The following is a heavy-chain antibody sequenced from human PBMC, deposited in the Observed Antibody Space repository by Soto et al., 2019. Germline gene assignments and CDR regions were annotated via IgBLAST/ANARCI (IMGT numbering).Heavy chain of an antibody. CDR2: IYPGDSDT. J-gene: IGHJ3*02. D-gene: IGHD3-22*01. V-gene: IGHV5-51*01. CDR3: ARPYDSSGYLAFDI. CDR1: GYSFTSHW. Sequence: GESLKISCKASGYSFTSHWIGWVRQMPGKGLEWMGIIYPGDSDTRYSPSFQGQVTISADKSITTAYLQWSSLKASDTAMYYCARPYDSSGYLAFDIWGQGTMVTVSS.